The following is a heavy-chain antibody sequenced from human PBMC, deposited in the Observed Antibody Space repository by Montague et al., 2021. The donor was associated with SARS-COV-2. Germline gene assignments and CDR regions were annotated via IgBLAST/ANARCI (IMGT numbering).Heavy chain of an antibody. CDR3: AKDDDYTSSCHY. CDR2: IKQDGSEK. D-gene: IGHD6-13*01. CDR1: GFRSTSNW. V-gene: IGHV3-7*01. J-gene: IGHJ4*02. Sequence: SLRLSCAASGFRSTSNWMTWVRQAPGKGPEWVAHIKQDGSEKNYADSVKGRFTISRDNAKNSTFLQMNDLRAEDSAIYYCAKDDDYTSSCHYWGQGTLVTVSS.